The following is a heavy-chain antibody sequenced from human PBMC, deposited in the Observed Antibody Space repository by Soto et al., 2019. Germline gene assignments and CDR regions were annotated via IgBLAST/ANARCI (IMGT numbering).Heavy chain of an antibody. J-gene: IGHJ5*02. CDR3: GRVVVMGSTTWFDP. CDR1: GYTFTSYG. V-gene: IGHV1-18*01. D-gene: IGHD1-26*01. CDR2: ISASNGDT. Sequence: ASVKVSCKASGYTFTSYGLTWVRQAPGQGPEWMGWISASNGDTNYAQKLRGRVTMTTDTSTSTAYMELRSLRSDDTAVYYCGRVVVMGSTTWFDPWGQGTLVTVSS.